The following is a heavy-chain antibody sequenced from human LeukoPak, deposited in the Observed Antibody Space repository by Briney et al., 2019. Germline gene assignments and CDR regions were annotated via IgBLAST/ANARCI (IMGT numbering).Heavy chain of an antibody. CDR2: ISAYNGNT. D-gene: IGHD3-10*01. J-gene: IGHJ4*02. CDR1: GYTFTSYG. CDR3: ARVGVGWFGELKKIDY. V-gene: IGHV1-18*01. Sequence: GASVKVSFKSSGYTFTSYGFSWVRQPPGHGLEWMGWISAYNGNTNYAQKLQGRVTMTTDTSTSTAYMELRSLRSDDTAVYYCARVGVGWFGELKKIDYWGQGTLVTVSS.